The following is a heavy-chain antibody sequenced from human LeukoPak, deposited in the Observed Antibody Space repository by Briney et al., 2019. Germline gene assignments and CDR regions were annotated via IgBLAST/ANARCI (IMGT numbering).Heavy chain of an antibody. D-gene: IGHD6-19*01. J-gene: IGHJ4*02. V-gene: IGHV4-59*08. CDR1: GGSMSPYH. CDR3: ARAVSGRFDY. CDR2: IYYSGST. Sequence: SETLSLTCTVSGGSMSPYHWGWIRQPPGKGLEWTGYIYYSGSTNYNPSLNSRVTISVDTSKNQFSLRLSSVTAADTAIYYCARAVSGRFDYWGQGTLVTVFS.